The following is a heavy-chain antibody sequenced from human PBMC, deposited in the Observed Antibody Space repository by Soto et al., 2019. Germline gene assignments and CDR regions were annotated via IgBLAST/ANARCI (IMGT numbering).Heavy chain of an antibody. CDR3: ARVNTPNNDAFDI. V-gene: IGHV1-18*01. D-gene: IGHD2-2*02. CDR2: ISAYNGNT. CDR1: GXTFTSYG. J-gene: IGHJ3*02. Sequence: ASAKVSCKASGXTFTSYGISWVRQAPGQGLEWMGWISAYNGNTNYAQKLQGRVTMTTDTSTSTAYMELRSLRSDDTAVYYCARVNTPNNDAFDIWGQGTMVTVSS.